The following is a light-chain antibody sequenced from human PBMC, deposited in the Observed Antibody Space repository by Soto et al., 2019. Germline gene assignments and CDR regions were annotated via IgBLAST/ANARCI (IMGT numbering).Light chain of an antibody. CDR2: AAS. CDR3: LKYNNHLSIT. Sequence: DIQMTQSPSAMSASVGDRVTMTCRASQGVSNSLAWFQQKPGKVPKRLIYAASNLQSGVPSRFSGSGSGTEFTLTISSLQPEDSATYYCLKYNNHLSITFGQGTRLEIK. CDR1: QGVSNS. V-gene: IGKV1-17*03. J-gene: IGKJ5*01.